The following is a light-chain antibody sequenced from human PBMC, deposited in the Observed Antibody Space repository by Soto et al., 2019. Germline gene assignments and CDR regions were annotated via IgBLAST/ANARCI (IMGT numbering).Light chain of an antibody. Sequence: DIQMTQSPSTLSASVRDRVTITCRASQSISSWLAWYQQKPGKAPKVLIYDASSLQSGVPSRFSGSGSGTEFTLTISSLQPDDFATYYCQQYNSYXTFGQGTKVDIK. J-gene: IGKJ1*01. CDR1: QSISSW. CDR3: QQYNSYXT. CDR2: DAS. V-gene: IGKV1-5*01.